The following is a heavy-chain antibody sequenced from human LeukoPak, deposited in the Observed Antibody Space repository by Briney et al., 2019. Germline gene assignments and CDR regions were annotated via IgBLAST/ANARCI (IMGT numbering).Heavy chain of an antibody. V-gene: IGHV1-46*01. D-gene: IGHD3-22*01. CDR1: GYTFTSYY. CDR2: IIPSGGST. CDR3: ARDLAYYYDSSGYYSFDY. J-gene: IGHJ4*02. Sequence: ASVKVSCKASGYTFTSYYMHWVRQAPGQGLEWMGIIIPSGGSTSYAQKFQGRVTMTRDTSTSTVYMELSSLRSEDTAVYYCARDLAYYYDSSGYYSFDYWGQGTLVTVSS.